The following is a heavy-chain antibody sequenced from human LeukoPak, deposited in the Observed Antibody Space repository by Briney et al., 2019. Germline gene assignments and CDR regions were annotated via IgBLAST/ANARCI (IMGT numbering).Heavy chain of an antibody. CDR3: AAYSNSDYYYYYGMDV. CDR2: IYYSGST. D-gene: IGHD4-11*01. V-gene: IGHV4-59*01. J-gene: IGHJ6*02. Sequence: SETLSLTCTVSGGSISSYYWSWIRQPPGKGLEWIGYIYYSGSTNYNPSLKSRVAISVDTSKNQFSLKLSSVTAADTAVYYCAAYSNSDYYYYYGMDVWGQGTTVTVSS. CDR1: GGSISSYY.